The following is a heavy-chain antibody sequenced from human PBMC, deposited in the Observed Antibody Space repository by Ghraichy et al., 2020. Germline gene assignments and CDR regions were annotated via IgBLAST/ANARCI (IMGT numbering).Heavy chain of an antibody. CDR1: KFIFRNYP. Sequence: GGSLRLSCAVSKFIFRNYPLSWVRQAPGKGLERVSTISYDGGETYYADSAKGRFTISRDTSKNTLYLQMNSLRVEDTAVYYCAKQWSGYDYMDVWGKGTTVTVSS. CDR2: ISYDGGET. V-gene: IGHV3-23*01. D-gene: IGHD3-3*01. J-gene: IGHJ6*03. CDR3: AKQWSGYDYMDV.